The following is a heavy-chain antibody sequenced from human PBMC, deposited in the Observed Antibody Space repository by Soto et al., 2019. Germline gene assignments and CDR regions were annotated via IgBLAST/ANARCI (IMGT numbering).Heavy chain of an antibody. CDR1: GGSFSGYY. CDR2: INHSGST. Sequence: ETLSLTCAVYGGSFSGYYWSWIRQPPGKGLEWIGEINHSGSTNYNPSLKSRVTISVDTSKNQFSLKLSSVTAADTAVYYCARGTRLLHYYYYGMDVWGQGTTVTVSS. V-gene: IGHV4-34*01. J-gene: IGHJ6*02. CDR3: ARGTRLLHYYYYGMDV. D-gene: IGHD6-25*01.